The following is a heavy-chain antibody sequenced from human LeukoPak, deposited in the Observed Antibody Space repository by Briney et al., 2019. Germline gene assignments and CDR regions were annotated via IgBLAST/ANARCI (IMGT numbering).Heavy chain of an antibody. CDR3: ARERPVYYFDY. Sequence: GGSLRLSCAASGFTFSSYWMSWVRQAPGKGLEWVAVISYDGSNKYYADSVKGRFTISRDNSKNTLYLQMNSLRAEDTAVYYCARERPVYYFDYWGQGTLVTVSS. CDR2: ISYDGSNK. J-gene: IGHJ4*02. CDR1: GFTFSSYW. V-gene: IGHV3-30*03.